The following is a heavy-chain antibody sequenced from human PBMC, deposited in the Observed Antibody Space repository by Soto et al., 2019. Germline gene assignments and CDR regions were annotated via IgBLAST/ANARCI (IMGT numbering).Heavy chain of an antibody. Sequence: QVQLQESGPGLVKPSETLSLTCTVSGGSISSYYWSWIRQPPGKGLEWIGYIYYSGSTNYNPSLKTRXNTTVXXSKNQFSLKLSSVPAADTAVYYCASLDILTGGLDYWGQGTLVTVSS. CDR3: ASLDILTGGLDY. CDR1: GGSISSYY. J-gene: IGHJ4*02. V-gene: IGHV4-59*01. CDR2: IYYSGST. D-gene: IGHD3-9*01.